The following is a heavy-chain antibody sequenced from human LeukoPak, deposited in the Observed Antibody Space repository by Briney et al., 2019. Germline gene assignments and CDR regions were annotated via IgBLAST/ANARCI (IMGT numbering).Heavy chain of an antibody. J-gene: IGHJ4*02. Sequence: GGSPRLSCAASGFTFDDYGMSWVRQAPGKGLEWVSGINWNGGSTGYADSVKGRFTISRDNAKNSLYLQMNSLRAEDTALYHCARRRVTFIRGVDITSYYFDYWGQGTLVTVSS. CDR3: ARRRVTFIRGVDITSYYFDY. D-gene: IGHD3-10*01. CDR2: INWNGGST. CDR1: GFTFDDYG. V-gene: IGHV3-20*01.